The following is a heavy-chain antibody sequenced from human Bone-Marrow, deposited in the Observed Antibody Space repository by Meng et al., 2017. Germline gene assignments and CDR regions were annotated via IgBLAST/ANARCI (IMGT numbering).Heavy chain of an antibody. CDR1: GGTFSSYA. CDR3: ARAISGSGYYFDY. Sequence: SVKVSCKASGGTFSSYAISWMRQAPGQGLEWMGGIIPIFGTANYAQKFQGRVTITTDESTSTAYMELSSLRSEDAAVYYCARAISGSGYYFDYWGQGTLVTVSS. D-gene: IGHD1-26*01. J-gene: IGHJ4*02. CDR2: IIPIFGTA. V-gene: IGHV1-69*05.